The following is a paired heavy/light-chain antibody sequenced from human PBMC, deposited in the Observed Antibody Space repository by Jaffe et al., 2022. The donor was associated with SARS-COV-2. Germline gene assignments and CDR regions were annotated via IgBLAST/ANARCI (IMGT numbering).Light chain of an antibody. J-gene: IGLJ3*02. Sequence: QSVLTQPPSVSAAPGQKVTMSCSGSSSNIGSDYVSWYQQLPGTAPKLLIYENNKRPSGIPDRFSGSKSGTSATLGITGLQTGDEADYYCGTWDNSLSAGVFGGGTKLTVL. CDR1: SSNIGSDY. V-gene: IGLV1-51*02. CDR3: GTWDNSLSAGV. CDR2: ENN.
Heavy chain of an antibody. CDR1: GFTFSTYS. CDR3: ARDGDGVVVGYYYGMDV. Sequence: EVQLEESGGGLVKPGGSLRLSCAGSGFTFSTYSMNWVRQAPGKGLEWVSSISKSSTFTHYAESVRGRFTISRDNAKNSLYLQMNSLRADDTAVYYCARDGDGVVVGYYYGMDVWGQGTTVTVSS. J-gene: IGHJ6*02. D-gene: IGHD2-15*01. CDR2: ISKSSTFT. V-gene: IGHV3-21*01.